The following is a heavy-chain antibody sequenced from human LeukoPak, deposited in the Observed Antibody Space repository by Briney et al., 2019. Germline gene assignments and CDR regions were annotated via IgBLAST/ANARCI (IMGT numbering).Heavy chain of an antibody. CDR1: GFTFRTCG. CDR2: INSNSDTV. D-gene: IGHD2-2*01. J-gene: IGHJ4*02. CDR3: AREDCDATSCYWGIIY. Sequence: GGSLRLSCAASGFTFRTCGMNWVRQAPGKGLEWISYINSNSDTVHYSNSVEGRFTISRDNAKNSLYLQMNSLRAEDTAVYYCAREDCDATSCYWGIIYWGQGTLVTVSS. V-gene: IGHV3-48*04.